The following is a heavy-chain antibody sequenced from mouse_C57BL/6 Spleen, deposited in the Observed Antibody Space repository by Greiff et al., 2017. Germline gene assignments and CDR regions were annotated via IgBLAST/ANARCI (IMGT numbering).Heavy chain of an antibody. CDR1: GYTFTSYW. CDR2: IYPSDSET. J-gene: IGHJ4*01. D-gene: IGHD3-2*02. V-gene: IGHV1-61*01. Sequence: VQLQQPGAELVRPGSSVKLSCKASGYTFTSYWMDWVKQRPGQGLEWIGNIYPSDSETHYNQKFKDKATLTVDKSSSPAYMQLSSLTSEDSAVYYCASGAQAPSGAMDYWGQGTSVTVSS. CDR3: ASGAQAPSGAMDY.